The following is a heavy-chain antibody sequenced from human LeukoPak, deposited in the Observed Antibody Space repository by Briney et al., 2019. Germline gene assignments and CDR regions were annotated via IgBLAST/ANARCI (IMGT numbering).Heavy chain of an antibody. CDR3: ARGGGSYLPYYFDY. CDR2: IWYDGSNK. Sequence: RSLRLSCAASGFTFSSYGMHWVRQAPGKGLEWVAVIWYDGSNKYYADSVKGRFTISRDNSKNTLYLQMNSLRAEDTAVYYCARGGGSYLPYYFDYWGQGTLVTASS. V-gene: IGHV3-33*01. J-gene: IGHJ4*02. D-gene: IGHD1-26*01. CDR1: GFTFSSYG.